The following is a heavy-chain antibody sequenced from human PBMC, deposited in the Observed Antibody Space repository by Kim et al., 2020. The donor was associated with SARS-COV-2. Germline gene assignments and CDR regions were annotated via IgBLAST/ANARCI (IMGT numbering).Heavy chain of an antibody. V-gene: IGHV3-30*18. Sequence: GGSLRLSCAASGFTFSSYGMHWVRQAPGKGLEWVAVISYDGSNKYYADSVKGRFTISRDNSKNTMYLQMNSLRAEDTAVYYCAKDDYYDSSGYRFWLLDYWGQGTLVTVSS. CDR1: GFTFSSYG. CDR3: AKDDYYDSSGYRFWLLDY. CDR2: ISYDGSNK. D-gene: IGHD3-22*01. J-gene: IGHJ4*02.